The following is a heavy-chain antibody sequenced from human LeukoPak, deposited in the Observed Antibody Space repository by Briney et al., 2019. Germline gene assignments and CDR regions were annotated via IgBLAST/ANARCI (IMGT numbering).Heavy chain of an antibody. J-gene: IGHJ4*02. D-gene: IGHD3-10*01. CDR3: ARWNYYGSGSYFDY. CDR2: IYYSGST. Sequence: SSETLSLTCTVSGGSISSYYWSWIRQPPGKGLEWIGYIYYSGSTNYNPSLKSRVTISVDTSKNQFSLKLSSVTAADTAVYYCARWNYYGSGSYFDYWGQGTLVTVSS. V-gene: IGHV4-59*01. CDR1: GGSISSYY.